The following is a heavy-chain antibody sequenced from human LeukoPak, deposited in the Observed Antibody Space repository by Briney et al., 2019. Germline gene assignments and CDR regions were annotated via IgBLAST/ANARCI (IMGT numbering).Heavy chain of an antibody. J-gene: IGHJ4*02. CDR2: VYYSGST. V-gene: IGHV4-59*01. CDR1: GGSISSYY. D-gene: IGHD3-22*01. Sequence: SETLSLTCTVSGGSISSYYWSWIRQPPGKGLEWIGYVYYSGSTNYNPSLRSRVTILVDTSKNQFSLKLGSVTAADTAVYYCERVSMIRGFDYWGQGTLVTVSS. CDR3: ERVSMIRGFDY.